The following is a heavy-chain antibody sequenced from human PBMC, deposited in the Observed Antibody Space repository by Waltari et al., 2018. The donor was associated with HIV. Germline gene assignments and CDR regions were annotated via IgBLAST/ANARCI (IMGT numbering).Heavy chain of an antibody. D-gene: IGHD3-3*01. V-gene: IGHV4-34*01. J-gene: IGHJ4*02. CDR3: ARARHHFDESGYSGLYY. Sequence: QVQLQQWGAGLLKPSETLSLTCGVYGGSFSDYYWSWIRQPPGKGREWIGEINHVGATKYNPSLKSRVTISVGTSRTQFSLKLMSVSAVDTAVYYCARARHHFDESGYSGLYYWSQGTLVTVSS. CDR2: INHVGAT. CDR1: GGSFSDYY.